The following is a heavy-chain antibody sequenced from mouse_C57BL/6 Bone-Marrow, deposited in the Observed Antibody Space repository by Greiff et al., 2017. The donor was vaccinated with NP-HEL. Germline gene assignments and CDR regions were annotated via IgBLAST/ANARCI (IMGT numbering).Heavy chain of an antibody. V-gene: IGHV1-81*01. CDR3: QFITTVVDYYFDY. J-gene: IGHJ2*01. CDR2: IYPRSGNT. Sequence: QVQLKESGAELARPGASVKLSCKASGYTFTSYGISWVKQRTGQGLEWIGEIYPRSGNTYYNEKFKGKATLTADKSSSTAYMELRSLTSEDSAVYFCQFITTVVDYYFDYWGQGNTLTVSS. D-gene: IGHD1-1*01. CDR1: GYTFTSYG.